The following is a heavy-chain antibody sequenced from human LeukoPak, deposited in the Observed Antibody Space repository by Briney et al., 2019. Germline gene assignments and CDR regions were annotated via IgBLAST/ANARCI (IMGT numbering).Heavy chain of an antibody. CDR2: TYHSGST. D-gene: IGHD2-2*01. Sequence: SETLSLTCTVSGGSISSYYWSWIRQPPGKGLEWIGYTYHSGSTNYNPSLKSRVTISVDTSKNQFSLKLSSVTAADTAVYYCARAARPAVHAFDYWGQGTLVTVSS. J-gene: IGHJ4*02. CDR1: GGSISSYY. V-gene: IGHV4-59*01. CDR3: ARAARPAVHAFDY.